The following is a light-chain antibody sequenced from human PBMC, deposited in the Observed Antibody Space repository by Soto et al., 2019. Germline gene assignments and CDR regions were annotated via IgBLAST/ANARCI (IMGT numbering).Light chain of an antibody. V-gene: IGKV1-39*01. CDR2: AAS. CDR3: QQSFSFPAT. Sequence: DIQMTQSPSSLSASVVYIFTITFRASQSISDSLNWYQHKPGTAPKLLIYAASSLQSGVPSRFSGGGSGTDFTLTISSLQPEDFVTYFCQQSFSFPATFGGGTKV. CDR1: QSISDS. J-gene: IGKJ4*01.